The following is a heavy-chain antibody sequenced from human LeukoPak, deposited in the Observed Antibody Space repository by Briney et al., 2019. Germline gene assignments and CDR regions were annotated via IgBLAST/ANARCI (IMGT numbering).Heavy chain of an antibody. V-gene: IGHV3-53*05. J-gene: IGHJ2*01. CDR3: ARSYSSSWYWYFDL. CDR2: IYSGGST. D-gene: IGHD6-13*01. Sequence: GGSLRLSCAASGFTVSSNYMSWVRQAPGKGLEWASVIYSGGSTYYADSVKGRFTISRDNSKNTLYLQMNSLRAEDTAVYYCARSYSSSWYWYFDLWGRGTLVTVSS. CDR1: GFTVSSNY.